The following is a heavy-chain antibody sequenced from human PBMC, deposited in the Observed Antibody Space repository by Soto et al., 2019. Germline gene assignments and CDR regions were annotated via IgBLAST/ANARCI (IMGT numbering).Heavy chain of an antibody. CDR2: ISAYNGNT. Sequence: QVQLVQSGAEVKKPGASVKVSCKASGYTFTSYGISWVRQAPGQGLEWLGWISAYNGNTNYAQKLQGRVTMTTDTPTSTAYMELSSLRSDDTAVYYCARDLCSGGSCLRGRNDYWGQGTLVTVSS. D-gene: IGHD2-15*01. J-gene: IGHJ4*02. V-gene: IGHV1-18*01. CDR1: GYTFTSYG. CDR3: ARDLCSGGSCLRGRNDY.